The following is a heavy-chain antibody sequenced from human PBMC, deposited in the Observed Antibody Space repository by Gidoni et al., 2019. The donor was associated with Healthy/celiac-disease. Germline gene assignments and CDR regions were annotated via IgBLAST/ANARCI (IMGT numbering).Heavy chain of an antibody. D-gene: IGHD5-18*01. CDR3: ARHPRYSYGFVDY. Sequence: QLQLQESGPGLVKPSETLSLTCTVSGRSISSSSYYWGWIRQPPGKGLEWIGSIYYSGSTYYNPSLKSRVTISVDTSKNQFSLKLSSVTAADTAVYYCARHPRYSYGFVDYWGQGTLVTVSS. J-gene: IGHJ4*02. CDR1: GRSISSSSYY. CDR2: IYYSGST. V-gene: IGHV4-39*01.